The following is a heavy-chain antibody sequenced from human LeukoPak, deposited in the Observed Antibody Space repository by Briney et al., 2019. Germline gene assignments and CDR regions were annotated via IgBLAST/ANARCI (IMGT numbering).Heavy chain of an antibody. CDR2: ISSRSYG. V-gene: IGHV3-21*01. Sequence: GGSLRLSCAASGFTFSTSGMNWVRQAPGKGLEWVASISSRSYGYYADAVKGRFTISRDNARNSLYLQMNSLRAEDTALYYCARGGGHIPIDSWGQGTLVAVSS. CDR3: ARGGGHIPIDS. CDR1: GFTFSTSG. J-gene: IGHJ4*02. D-gene: IGHD2-15*01.